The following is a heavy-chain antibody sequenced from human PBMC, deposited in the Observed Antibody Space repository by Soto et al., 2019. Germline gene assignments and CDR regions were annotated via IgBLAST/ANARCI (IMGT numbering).Heavy chain of an antibody. J-gene: IGHJ3*02. V-gene: IGHV3-48*01. CDR3: ARPTTDDALDI. CDR2: ISSSSSTV. CDR1: GFTFSSYS. D-gene: IGHD4-17*01. Sequence: EVQLVESGGGLVQPGGSLRLSCAASGFTFSSYSMNWVRQAPGKGLEWVSYISSSSSTVYYADSVKGRFTISRDKAKSSVYLQMNSLRAEDTAVYYWARPTTDDALDIWGQGTMVTVSS.